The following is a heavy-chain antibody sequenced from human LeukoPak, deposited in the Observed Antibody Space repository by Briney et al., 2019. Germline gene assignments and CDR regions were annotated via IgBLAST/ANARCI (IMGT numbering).Heavy chain of an antibody. CDR2: ISSSSSYI. D-gene: IGHD3-9*01. CDR3: ARQNYDILTGYYKVADY. V-gene: IGHV3-21*01. J-gene: IGHJ4*02. CDR1: GFTFSSYS. Sequence: KAGGSLRLSCAASGFTFSSYSMNWVRQAPGKGLEWVSSISSSSSYIYYADSVKGRFTISRDNAKNSLYLQMNSLRAEDTAVYYCARQNYDILTGYYKVADYWGQGTLVTVSS.